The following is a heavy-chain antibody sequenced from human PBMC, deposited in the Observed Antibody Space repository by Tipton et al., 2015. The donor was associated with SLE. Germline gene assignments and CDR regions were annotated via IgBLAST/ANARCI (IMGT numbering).Heavy chain of an antibody. V-gene: IGHV4-39*07. CDR2: IYTSGST. CDR3: ARWGTAVDP. D-gene: IGHD3-16*01. Sequence: TLSLTCTVSGGSISSSSYYWGWIRQPPGKGLEWIGRIYTSGSTNYNPSLKSRVTMSVDTSKNQFSLKLSSVTAADTAVYYCARWGTAVDPWGQGTLVTVSS. CDR1: GGSISSSSYY. J-gene: IGHJ5*02.